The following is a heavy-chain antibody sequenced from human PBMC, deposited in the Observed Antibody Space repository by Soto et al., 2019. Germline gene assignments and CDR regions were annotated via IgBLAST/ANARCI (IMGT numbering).Heavy chain of an antibody. J-gene: IGHJ6*02. CDR2: ISSSSSTI. V-gene: IGHV3-48*01. D-gene: IGHD6-13*01. CDR3: ARTRQHSSWYFDAFDIWVYYYYYGMDV. Sequence: GGSLRLSCAASGFTFSSYSMNWVRQAPGKGLEWVSYISSSSSTIYYADSVKGRFTISRDNAKNSLYLQMNSLRAEDTAVYYCARTRQHSSWYFDAFDIWVYYYYYGMDVWGQGTTVTVSS. CDR1: GFTFSSYS.